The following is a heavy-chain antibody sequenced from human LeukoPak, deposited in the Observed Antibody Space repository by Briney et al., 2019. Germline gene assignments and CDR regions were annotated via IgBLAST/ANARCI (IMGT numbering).Heavy chain of an antibody. J-gene: IGHJ4*02. CDR1: GVSINTYY. V-gene: IGHV4-4*07. Sequence: SETLSLTCTVSGVSINTYYWSWIRQPAGKGLEWIGRIYISGSTNYNPSLKSRVTMSLDTSKNQLSLRLSSVTAADTAVYYCASLYYDSGGYSRDYWGQGTLVTVSS. CDR2: IYISGST. D-gene: IGHD3-22*01. CDR3: ASLYYDSGGYSRDY.